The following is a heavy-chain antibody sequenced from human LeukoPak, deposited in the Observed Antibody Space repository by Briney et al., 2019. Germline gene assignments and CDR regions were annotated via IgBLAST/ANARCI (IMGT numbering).Heavy chain of an antibody. D-gene: IGHD3-22*01. V-gene: IGHV1-2*02. CDR2: INPNSGGT. Sequence: ASVKVSCKASGYTFTGYYMHWVRQAPGQGLEWMGWINPNSGGTNYAQKFQGRVTMTRDTSISTAYMERSRLRSDDTAVYYCARVGNYYDSRHFDYWGQGTLVTVSS. CDR3: ARVGNYYDSRHFDY. J-gene: IGHJ4*02. CDR1: GYTFTGYY.